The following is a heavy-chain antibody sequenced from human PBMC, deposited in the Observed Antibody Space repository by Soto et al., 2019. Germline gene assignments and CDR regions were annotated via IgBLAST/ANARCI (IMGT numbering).Heavy chain of an antibody. CDR3: ARGSFSEYSSSSGGEWFDP. CDR2: INAGNGNT. J-gene: IGHJ5*02. Sequence: ASVKVSCKASGYTFTSYAMHWVRQAPGQRLEWMGWINAGNGNTKYSQKFQGRVTITRDTSASTAYMELSSLRSEDTAVYYCARGSFSEYSSSSGGEWFDPWGQGTLVTVSS. V-gene: IGHV1-3*01. CDR1: GYTFTSYA. D-gene: IGHD6-6*01.